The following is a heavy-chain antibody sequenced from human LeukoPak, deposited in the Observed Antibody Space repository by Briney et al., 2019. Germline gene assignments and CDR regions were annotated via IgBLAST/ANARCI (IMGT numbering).Heavy chain of an antibody. J-gene: IGHJ4*02. CDR2: IRYDGSNK. D-gene: IGHD3-10*01. CDR3: AKDLRAPYYYGSGWSD. V-gene: IGHV3-30*02. CDR1: GFTFSSYG. Sequence: SGGSLRLSCAASGFTFSSYGMHWVRQAPGKGLEWVAFIRYDGSNKYYADSVKGRFTISRDNSKNTLYLQMNSLRAEDTAVYYCAKDLRAPYYYGSGWSDWGQGTLVTVSS.